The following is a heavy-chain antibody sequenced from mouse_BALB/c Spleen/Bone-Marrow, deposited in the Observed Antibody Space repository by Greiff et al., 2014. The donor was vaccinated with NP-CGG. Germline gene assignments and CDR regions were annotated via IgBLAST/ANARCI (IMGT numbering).Heavy chain of an antibody. V-gene: IGHV5-9-3*01. J-gene: IGHJ1*01. CDR2: ISSSGSYT. CDR3: SRLRMITTYFDV. CDR1: GFTFSTYA. Sequence: EVKLMESGGGLAKPGGSLQLSCAASGFTFSTYAMSWVRQTPEKRLEWVATISSSGSYTDYPDSVKGRFTISRDNAKNTLYLQMSSLRSEDTAMFYCSRLRMITTYFDVWGAGTTVTVSS. D-gene: IGHD2-4*01.